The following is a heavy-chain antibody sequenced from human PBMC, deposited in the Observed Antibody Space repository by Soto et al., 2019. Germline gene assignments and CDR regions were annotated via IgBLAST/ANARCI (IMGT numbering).Heavy chain of an antibody. CDR2: IWYDGSNK. J-gene: IGHJ4*02. Sequence: QVQLVESGGGVVQPGRSLRLSCAASGFTFSSYGMHWVRQAPGKGLEWVAVIWYDGSNKYYADFVKGRFTISRDNSKNTLYLPMNSPRAEGTAVYYWASRSPALDYWGQGTLVTVSS. CDR3: ASRSPALDY. CDR1: GFTFSSYG. D-gene: IGHD2-2*01. V-gene: IGHV3-33*01.